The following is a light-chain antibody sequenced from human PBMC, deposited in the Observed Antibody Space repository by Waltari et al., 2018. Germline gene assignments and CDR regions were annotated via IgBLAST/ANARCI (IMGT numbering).Light chain of an antibody. CDR2: AAS. CDR1: QGIWND. J-gene: IGKJ4*01. V-gene: IGKV1-17*01. Sequence: DIQMTQSPSSLSASVGDRVTLTCRASQGIWNDLGWYQQKPGKAPKRLIYAASSLHSGVPSRFSGSGSGTEFSLTINSLQPEDFVTYYFLPFNSYPLTFGGGTKVEIK. CDR3: LPFNSYPLT.